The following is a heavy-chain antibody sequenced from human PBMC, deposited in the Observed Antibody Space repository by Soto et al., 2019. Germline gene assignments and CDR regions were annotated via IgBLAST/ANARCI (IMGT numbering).Heavy chain of an antibody. V-gene: IGHV3-66*04. J-gene: IGHJ4*02. D-gene: IGHD7-27*01. CDR2: IYSGGTT. Sequence: EVQLVESGGALVQPGGSLRLSCAASGFTVSNNYMSWVRQAPGKGLEWVSLIYSGGTTSYADSVKGRFTISRDSSKNTLNLQMNSLRAEDTAVYYCARHSGSKLGPRTAGEGHWGQGTLVTVSS. CDR1: GFTVSNNY. CDR3: ARHSGSKLGPRTAGEGH.